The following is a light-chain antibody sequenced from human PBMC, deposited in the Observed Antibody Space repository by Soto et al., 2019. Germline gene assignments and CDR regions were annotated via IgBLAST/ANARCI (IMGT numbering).Light chain of an antibody. CDR1: QAISSN. J-gene: IGKJ4*01. CDR3: QHYNNWLGT. V-gene: IGKV3-15*01. CDR2: GAS. Sequence: EIVITQSPATLSVSRGERATLSCRANQAISSNLAWYQQKPGQAPRLLIYGASTRATGIPDRFSGSGSGTEFTLTISSLQSEDFADYYCQHYNNWLGTFGGGTKVDIK.